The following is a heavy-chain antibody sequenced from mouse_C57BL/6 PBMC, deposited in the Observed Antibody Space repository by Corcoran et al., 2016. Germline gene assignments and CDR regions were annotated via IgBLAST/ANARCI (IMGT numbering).Heavy chain of an antibody. D-gene: IGHD3-2*02. J-gene: IGHJ4*01. CDR2: INTYSGVP. V-gene: IGHV9-3*01. Sequence: QIQLVQSGPELTKPGETVKNSCKASGYTFTTYGMSWVKQAPGKGVTWMGWINTYSGVPTYADDFKGRFAFSLETSASTAYLQINNLKNEDTATDFCARFLTAQATGYAMDYWGQGTSVTVSS. CDR3: ARFLTAQATGYAMDY. CDR1: GYTFTTYG.